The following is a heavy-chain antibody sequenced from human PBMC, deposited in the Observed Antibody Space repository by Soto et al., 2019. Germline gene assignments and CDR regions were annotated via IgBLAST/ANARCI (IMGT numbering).Heavy chain of an antibody. CDR3: AKGSIEYSASIDY. V-gene: IGHV3-23*01. D-gene: IGHD4-4*01. CDR2: ISGSGGSS. CDR1: GFSFSSYA. J-gene: IGHJ4*02. Sequence: GGSLRLSCEASGFSFSSYAMIWVRQAPGKGLEWVSVISGSGGSSYFADSVKGRFTISRDNSKNMLYLEMSSLRAEDTAIYFCAKGSIEYSASIDYWGQGTLVTVSS.